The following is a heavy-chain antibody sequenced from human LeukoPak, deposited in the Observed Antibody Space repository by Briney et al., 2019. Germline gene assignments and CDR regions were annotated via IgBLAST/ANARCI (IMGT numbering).Heavy chain of an antibody. Sequence: GGSLRLSCAASGFTFRIYWMHWVRQAPGKGVVWVSRINSDGSSTSYADSVKGRFTISRDNAKNTPYLQMNSLRAEGTAVYYCAREGTYCGGDCYSPYYYYYYMDVWGKGTTVTVSS. CDR3: AREGTYCGGDCYSPYYYYYYMDV. D-gene: IGHD2-21*02. J-gene: IGHJ6*03. V-gene: IGHV3-74*01. CDR2: INSDGSST. CDR1: GFTFRIYW.